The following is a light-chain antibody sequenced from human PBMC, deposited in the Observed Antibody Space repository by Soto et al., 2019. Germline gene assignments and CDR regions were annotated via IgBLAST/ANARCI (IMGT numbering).Light chain of an antibody. CDR1: QSVSSN. V-gene: IGKV3-15*01. CDR3: QQRSTWPPTFT. CDR2: GAS. Sequence: EIWITHPPASLSVYPGERATLSCRASQSVSSNLAWYQQKPGQAPRLLIYGASTRATAIPARFSGSGSWTKFTLTISSLEPEDFAVYYCQQRSTWPPTFTFGQGTRLDI. J-gene: IGKJ5*01.